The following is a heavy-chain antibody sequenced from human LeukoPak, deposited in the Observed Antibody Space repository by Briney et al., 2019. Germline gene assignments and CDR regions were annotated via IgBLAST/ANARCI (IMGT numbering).Heavy chain of an antibody. V-gene: IGHV4-39*01. J-gene: IGHJ4*02. CDR3: ARHARDWWLLPLDY. Sequence: PSETLSLTCTVSGGSISGSSYYWGWIRQPPGKGLEWIGSIYYSGSTYYNPSLKSRVTISVDTSKNQFSLKLSSVTAADTAVYYCARHARDWWLLPLDYWGQGTLVTVSS. D-gene: IGHD2-15*01. CDR1: GGSISGSSYY. CDR2: IYYSGST.